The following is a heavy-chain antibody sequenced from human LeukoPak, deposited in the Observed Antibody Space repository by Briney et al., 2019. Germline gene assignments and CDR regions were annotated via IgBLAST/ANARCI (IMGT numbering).Heavy chain of an antibody. CDR3: ARAGGDSYALKDWFDP. Sequence: GGSLRLSCAASGFTFSDYYMSWIRQAPGKGLEWVSYISSSSSYTNYADSVKGRFTISRDNAKNSLYLQMNSLRAEDTAVYYCARAGGDSYALKDWFDPWGQGTLVTVSS. CDR1: GFTFSDYY. CDR2: ISSSSSYT. V-gene: IGHV3-11*06. D-gene: IGHD5-18*01. J-gene: IGHJ5*02.